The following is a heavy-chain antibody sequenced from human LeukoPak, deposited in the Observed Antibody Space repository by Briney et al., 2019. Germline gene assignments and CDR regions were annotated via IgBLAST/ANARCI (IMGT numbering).Heavy chain of an antibody. Sequence: GGSLRLSCAASGNYWMHWFRQAPGKGLVWVSHINSDGSWTGYADSVKGRFTISKDNAKNTVYLQMNNLRAEDTAVYYCVSFYETNWGRGTLATVSS. CDR1: GNYW. CDR3: VSFYETN. D-gene: IGHD2-2*01. V-gene: IGHV3-74*01. CDR2: INSDGSWT. J-gene: IGHJ4*02.